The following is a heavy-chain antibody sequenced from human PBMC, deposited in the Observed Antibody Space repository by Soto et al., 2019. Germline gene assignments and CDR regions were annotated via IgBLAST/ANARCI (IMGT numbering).Heavy chain of an antibody. CDR3: AKDRTDYDILTGYYIGPFDY. V-gene: IGHV3-23*01. CDR2: ISGSGGST. J-gene: IGHJ4*02. CDR1: GFTFSSYA. Sequence: GGSLRLSCAASGFTFSSYAMSWVRQAPGKGLEWVSAISGSGGSTYYADSVKGRFTISRDNSKNTRYLQMNSLRAEDTAVYYCAKDRTDYDILTGYYIGPFDYWGQGTLVTVSS. D-gene: IGHD3-9*01.